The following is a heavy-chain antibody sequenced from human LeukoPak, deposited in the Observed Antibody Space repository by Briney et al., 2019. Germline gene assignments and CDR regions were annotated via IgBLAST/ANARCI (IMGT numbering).Heavy chain of an antibody. V-gene: IGHV3-74*01. Sequence: LGGSLRLSCAASGCTFSTNWMYWVRQAPGKGLVWVSRINSDGRSIGYADSVKGRFTISRDNAYNTLYLQMNSLRAEDTALYYCASGGRVGDIFDIWGQGTMVRVSS. D-gene: IGHD2-15*01. J-gene: IGHJ3*02. CDR3: ASGGRVGDIFDI. CDR1: GCTFSTNW. CDR2: INSDGRSI.